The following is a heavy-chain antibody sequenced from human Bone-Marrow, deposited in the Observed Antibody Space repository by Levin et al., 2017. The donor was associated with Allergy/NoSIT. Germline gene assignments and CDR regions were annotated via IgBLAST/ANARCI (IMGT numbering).Heavy chain of an antibody. D-gene: IGHD2-2*01. Sequence: PGGSLRLSCIASGFTFGDYTLTWVRQAPGKGLDWVGFIRTKGYGGTVEYAASVKGRFTISRDDSKNIAYLQMSSLKTEDTAVYFCTRTIASAAIFPYFWGQGTLVTVSS. V-gene: IGHV3-49*04. J-gene: IGHJ4*02. CDR3: TRTIASAAIFPYF. CDR2: IRTKGYGGTV. CDR1: GFTFGDYT.